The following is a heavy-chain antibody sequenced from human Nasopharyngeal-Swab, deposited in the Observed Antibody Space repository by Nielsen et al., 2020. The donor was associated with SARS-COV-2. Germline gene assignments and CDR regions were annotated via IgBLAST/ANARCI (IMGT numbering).Heavy chain of an antibody. CDR1: GYTFTSYA. V-gene: IGHV1-3*01. CDR3: ARGDSGSYYLDAFDI. J-gene: IGHJ3*02. CDR2: INAGNGNT. D-gene: IGHD1-26*01. Sequence: ASVQVSCKASGYTFTSYAMHWVRQAPGQRLEWMGWINAGNGNTKYSQKFQGRVTITTDTSASTAYMELSSLRSEDTAVYYCARGDSGSYYLDAFDIWGQGTMVTVSS.